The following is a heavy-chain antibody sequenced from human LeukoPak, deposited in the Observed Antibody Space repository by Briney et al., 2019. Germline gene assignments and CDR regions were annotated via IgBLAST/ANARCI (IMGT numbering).Heavy chain of an antibody. V-gene: IGHV3-21*01. CDR1: RFTFSSYT. CDR2: ISSSSSYL. J-gene: IGHJ3*02. Sequence: PGGSLRLSCAASRFTFSSYTMNWVRQAPGKGLEWVSSISSSSSYLYYADSVKGRFTISRDNAKNSLYLQLNSLRAEDTAMYYCARVITVTTSRAFDIWGQGTMVTVSS. CDR3: ARVITVTTSRAFDI. D-gene: IGHD4-17*01.